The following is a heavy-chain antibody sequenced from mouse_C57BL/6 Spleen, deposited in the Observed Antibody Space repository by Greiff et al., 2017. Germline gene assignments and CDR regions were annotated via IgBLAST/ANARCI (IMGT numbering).Heavy chain of an antibody. CDR2: INPNNGGT. J-gene: IGHJ3*01. Sequence: VQLQQSGPELVKPGASVKISCKASGYTFTDYYMNWVKQSHGKSLEWIGDINPNNGGTSYNQKFKGKATLTVGKSSSTAYMELRSLTSEDSAVYYCANTYDPRSVAYWGQGTLVTVSA. D-gene: IGHD2-3*01. V-gene: IGHV1-26*01. CDR1: GYTFTDYY. CDR3: ANTYDPRSVAY.